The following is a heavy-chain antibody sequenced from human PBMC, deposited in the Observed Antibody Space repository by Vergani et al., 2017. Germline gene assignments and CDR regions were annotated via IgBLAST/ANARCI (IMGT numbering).Heavy chain of an antibody. J-gene: IGHJ5*02. Sequence: QVQLQQWGAGLLQPSETLSLTCSVYGGSFSGYYWSWIRQPPGKGLEWSGEINHSGSTNYNPSLKSRVTISVDTSKNQFSLKLSSVTAADTAVYYCERGRRYYDILTGYDKGEYSGYDYGSSNWFDPWGQGTLVTVSS. CDR1: GGSFSGYY. CDR3: ERGRRYYDILTGYDKGEYSGYDYGSSNWFDP. V-gene: IGHV4-34*01. CDR2: INHSGST. D-gene: IGHD3-9*01.